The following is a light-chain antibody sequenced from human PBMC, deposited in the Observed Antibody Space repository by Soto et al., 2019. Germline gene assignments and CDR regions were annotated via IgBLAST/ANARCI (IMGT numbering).Light chain of an antibody. CDR3: QKYYSTLFI. V-gene: IGKV4-1*01. J-gene: IGKJ3*01. Sequence: DIVMTQSPDSLDVSLGERATINCTSSQSVLYSPSNLNYLALYQQNSGQPPKLLIYWASTRDSGIPDRFSGRVSETEFTLTLSSLHAADVADYYFQKYYSTLFIFGPGTRVDI. CDR1: QSVLYSPSNLNY. CDR2: WAS.